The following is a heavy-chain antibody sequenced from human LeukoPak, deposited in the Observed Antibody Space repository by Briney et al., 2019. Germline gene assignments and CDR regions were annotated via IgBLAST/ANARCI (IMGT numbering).Heavy chain of an antibody. CDR2: IYYSGST. D-gene: IGHD6-13*01. J-gene: IGHJ3*02. Sequence: PSETLSLTCAVSGGSISSGDYYWSWIRQPPGKGLEWIGYIYYSGSTYYNPSLKSRVTISVDRSKNQFSLKLSSVTAADTAVYYCARDPTYGSQLVRAFDIWGQGTMVTVSS. CDR1: GGSISSGDYY. V-gene: IGHV4-31*11. CDR3: ARDPTYGSQLVRAFDI.